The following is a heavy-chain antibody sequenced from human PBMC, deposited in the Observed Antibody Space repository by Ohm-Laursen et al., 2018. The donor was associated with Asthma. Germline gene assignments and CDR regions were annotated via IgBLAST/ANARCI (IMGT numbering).Heavy chain of an antibody. CDR2: ISYDGSNK. CDR3: ARDFGSGSY. Sequence: SLRLSCAASGFTFSSYGMHWVRQAPGKGLEWVAVISYDGSNKYYADSVKGRFTISRDNSKNTLYLQMNSLRAEDTAVYYCARDFGSGSYWGQGTLVTVSS. J-gene: IGHJ4*02. CDR1: GFTFSSYG. D-gene: IGHD1-26*01. V-gene: IGHV3-30*03.